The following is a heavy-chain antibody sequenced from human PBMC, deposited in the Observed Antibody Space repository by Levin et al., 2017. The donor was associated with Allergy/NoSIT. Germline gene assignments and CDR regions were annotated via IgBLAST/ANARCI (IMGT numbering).Heavy chain of an antibody. CDR1: GGSISSYY. Sequence: SETLSLTCTVSGGSISSYYWSWIRQPPGKGLEWIGYIYYSGSTNYNPSLKSRVTISVDTSKNQFSLKLSSVTAADTAVYYCAMARTEDTMIVVPDAFDIWGQGTMVTVSS. V-gene: IGHV4-59*01. CDR3: AMARTEDTMIVVPDAFDI. J-gene: IGHJ3*02. D-gene: IGHD3-22*01. CDR2: IYYSGST.